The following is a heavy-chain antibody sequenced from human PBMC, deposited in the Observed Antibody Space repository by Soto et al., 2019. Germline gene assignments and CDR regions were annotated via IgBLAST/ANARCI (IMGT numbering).Heavy chain of an antibody. CDR2: IYYSGST. CDR3: ARVGGVFFGSGSYYLSQGFVVDY. CDR1: GGSISSGGYY. D-gene: IGHD3-10*01. J-gene: IGHJ4*02. V-gene: IGHV4-31*03. Sequence: PSETLSLTCTVSGGSISSGGYYWSWIRQHPGKGLEWIGYIYYSGSTYYNPSLKSRVTISVDTSKNQLSLKLSSVTAADTAVFFCARVGGVFFGSGSYYLSQGFVVDYWGQGTLVTVSS.